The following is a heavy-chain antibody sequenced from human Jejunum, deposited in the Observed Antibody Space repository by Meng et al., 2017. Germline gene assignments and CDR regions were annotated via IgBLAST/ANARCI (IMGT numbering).Heavy chain of an antibody. CDR3: ARDSLNWASELGTFDI. J-gene: IGHJ3*02. Sequence: GGSLRLSCAASGFNFYYYWMTWVRQAPGKGLEWVANIKHDGSDKYYLDSVKGRFTISRDNAKNSLYLQMNSLRADDTAMYYCARDSLNWASELGTFDIWGRGTMVTVSS. V-gene: IGHV3-7*01. CDR2: IKHDGSDK. CDR1: GFNFYYYW. D-gene: IGHD7-27*01.